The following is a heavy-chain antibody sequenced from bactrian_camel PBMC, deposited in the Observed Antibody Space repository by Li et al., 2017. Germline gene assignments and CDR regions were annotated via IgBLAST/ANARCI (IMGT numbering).Heavy chain of an antibody. CDR1: LDINSTPC. J-gene: IGHJ6*01. V-gene: IGHV3S68*01. CDR3: VADRGVAVGWRLSLVRPEFGS. D-gene: IGHD1*01. Sequence: HVQLVESGGDSVQVGGSLRLSCVASLDINSTPCMGWFRQAPGKDREGVATIATRDSKTDYADSVKGRFTISKDNAKNTLYLQMNSLKPEDTAMYYCVADRGVAVGWRLSLVRPEFGSWGQGTQVTVS. CDR2: IATRDSKT.